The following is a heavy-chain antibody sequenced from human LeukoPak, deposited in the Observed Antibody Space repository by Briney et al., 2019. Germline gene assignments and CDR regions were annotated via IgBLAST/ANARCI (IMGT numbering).Heavy chain of an antibody. V-gene: IGHV4-39*07. J-gene: IGHJ4*02. CDR1: GGSISSTSYY. CDR3: EGGLGQLAPYFDY. D-gene: IGHD6-13*01. CDR2: FYYSRST. Sequence: SETLSLTCTVSGGSISSTSYYWGWIRQPPGKGLEWLGSFYYSRSTYYNPSLKSRLTRSVDTSKNQFSLKQSSVTAADTAVYYCEGGLGQLAPYFDYWGQGTLGTVSS.